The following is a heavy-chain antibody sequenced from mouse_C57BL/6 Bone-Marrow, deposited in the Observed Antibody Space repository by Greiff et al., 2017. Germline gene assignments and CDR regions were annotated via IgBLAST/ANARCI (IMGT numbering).Heavy chain of an antibody. Sequence: QVPLQQPGAELVKPGASVKLSCKASGYTFTSYWMHWVKQRPGRGLEWIGRIDPNSGGTKYNEKFKSKATLTVDKPSSTAYMQLSSLTSEESAVYYCASWDYGSPDDWGQGTTLTVSS. D-gene: IGHD1-1*01. J-gene: IGHJ2*01. V-gene: IGHV1-72*01. CDR1: GYTFTSYW. CDR3: ASWDYGSPDD. CDR2: IDPNSGGT.